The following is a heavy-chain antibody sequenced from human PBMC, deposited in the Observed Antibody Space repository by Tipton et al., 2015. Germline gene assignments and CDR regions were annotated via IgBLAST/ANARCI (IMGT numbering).Heavy chain of an antibody. D-gene: IGHD2-21*02. CDR1: GGSISSSSYY. CDR2: LYFSGST. J-gene: IGHJ4*02. Sequence: LRLSCTVSGGSISSSSYYWAWIRQPPGKGLEWIGSLYFSGSTYYNPSLKSRVTISIDRFKNQFSLKLSSVTAADTAVYYCASPSLPHDRGDYYFQSWGQGSLVTASS. V-gene: IGHV4-39*01. CDR3: ASPSLPHDRGDYYFQS.